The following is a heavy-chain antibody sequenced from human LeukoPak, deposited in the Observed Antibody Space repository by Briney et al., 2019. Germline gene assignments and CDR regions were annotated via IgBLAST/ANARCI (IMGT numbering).Heavy chain of an antibody. CDR1: GYSISSGYY. V-gene: IGHV4-38-2*01. CDR2: IYHSGST. CDR3: ARHARPSGGLHAFDI. D-gene: IGHD3-10*01. Sequence: SETLSLTCAVSGYSISSGYYWGWIRQPPGKGLEWIGSIYHSGSTYYNPSLRSRVTISVDTSKNQFSLKLSSVTAADTGVYYCARHARPSGGLHAFDIWGQGTMVTVSS. J-gene: IGHJ3*02.